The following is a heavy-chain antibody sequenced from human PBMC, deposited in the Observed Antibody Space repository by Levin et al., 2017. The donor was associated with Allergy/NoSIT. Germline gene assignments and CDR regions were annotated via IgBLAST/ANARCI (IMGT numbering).Heavy chain of an antibody. D-gene: IGHD2-15*01. Sequence: GESLKISCAASGFTFSSFAITWVRQAPGKGLEWVSTITGSGGSTYYADSVKGRFTISRDNSKNTLYLQMNSLRAEDTAIYYCAKDQYCSGGSCYNYGLDVWGQGTTVTVSS. CDR3: AKDQYCSGGSCYNYGLDV. CDR1: GFTFSSFA. V-gene: IGHV3-23*01. J-gene: IGHJ6*02. CDR2: ITGSGGST.